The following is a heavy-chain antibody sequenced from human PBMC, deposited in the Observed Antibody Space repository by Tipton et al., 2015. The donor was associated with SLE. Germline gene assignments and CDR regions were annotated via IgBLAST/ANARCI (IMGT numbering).Heavy chain of an antibody. J-gene: IGHJ4*02. Sequence: GSLRLSCAASGFTFSSYAMSWVRQAPGKGLEWVSAIYSDGSTTDYADSVKGRFTISRDNSRNTVYLQMNSLRAEDTALYYCARRLGGWYVMDYWGQGTLVTVSS. CDR3: ARRLGGWYVMDY. D-gene: IGHD6-19*01. CDR1: GFTFSSYA. V-gene: IGHV3-23*03. CDR2: IYSDGSTT.